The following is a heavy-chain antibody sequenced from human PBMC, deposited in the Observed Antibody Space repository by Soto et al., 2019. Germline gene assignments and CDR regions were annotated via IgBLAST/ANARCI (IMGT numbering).Heavy chain of an antibody. Sequence: SDTLALTCAEFGGSFSAYYWSWIRQPPGKGLEGIGEINDSGVTSYNPSLKSRVTISVDTSTSQFSLKLASVTAADRPVYYCGRGSGRTYENNHVNEYWGQGTPVTVCS. CDR2: INDSGVT. V-gene: IGHV4-34*01. J-gene: IGHJ4*02. D-gene: IGHD6-25*01. CDR1: GGSFSAYY. CDR3: GRGSGRTYENNHVNEY.